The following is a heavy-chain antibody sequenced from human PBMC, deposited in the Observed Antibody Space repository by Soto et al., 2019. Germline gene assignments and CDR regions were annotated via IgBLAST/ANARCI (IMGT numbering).Heavy chain of an antibody. CDR1: GFTFSNYA. Sequence: EVQLFESGGGLVQPGGSLRLSCAVSGFTFSNYAMSWVRQAPGKGLEWVSIIDSSGGDTFYADSVKGRFTISRDNSKNTLDLQVNGLRAEDTALYYCAKGKGALMPASRYFDDWGQGTLVTVSS. CDR2: IDSSGGDT. V-gene: IGHV3-23*01. D-gene: IGHD2-15*01. J-gene: IGHJ4*02. CDR3: AKGKGALMPASRYFDD.